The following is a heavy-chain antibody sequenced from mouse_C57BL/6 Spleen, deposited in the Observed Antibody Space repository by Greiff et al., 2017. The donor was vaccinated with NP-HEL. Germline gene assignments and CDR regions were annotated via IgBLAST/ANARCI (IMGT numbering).Heavy chain of an antibody. CDR2: INPNNGGT. J-gene: IGHJ4*01. Sequence: VQLQQSGPELVKPGASVKISCKASGYTFTDYYMNWVKQSHGKSLEWIGDINPNNGGTSYNQKFKGKATLTVDKSSSTAYMELRSLTSEDSAVYYCARSVSRAMDYWGQGTSVTVSS. CDR1: GYTFTDYY. CDR3: ARSVSRAMDY. V-gene: IGHV1-26*01.